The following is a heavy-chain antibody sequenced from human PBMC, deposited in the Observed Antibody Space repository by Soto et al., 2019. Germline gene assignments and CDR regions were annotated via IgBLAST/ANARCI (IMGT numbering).Heavy chain of an antibody. D-gene: IGHD3-10*01. V-gene: IGHV1-8*01. CDR1: GYTFTSYD. J-gene: IGHJ4*02. Sequence: ASVKVSCKASGYTFTSYDINWVRQATGQGLEWMGWMNPNSGNTGYAQKFQGRVTMTRNTSISTAYMELSSLRSEDTAVYYCASLMVRGVMWLDYWGQGTLVTVSS. CDR3: ASLMVRGVMWLDY. CDR2: MNPNSGNT.